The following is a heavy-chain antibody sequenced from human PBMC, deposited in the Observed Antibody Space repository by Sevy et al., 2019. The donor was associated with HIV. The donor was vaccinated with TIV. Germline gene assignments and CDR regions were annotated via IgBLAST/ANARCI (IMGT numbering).Heavy chain of an antibody. D-gene: IGHD3-10*01. CDR1: GFTFSSYG. J-gene: IGHJ5*01. Sequence: GGSLRLSCAASGFTFSSYGMHWARQAPGKGLEWVAVISYDGSNKDYADSVKGRFTISRDNSKNTLYLQMNSLRAEDTAVYYCAKSEWFGELGGWFDSWGQGSLVTVSS. CDR3: AKSEWFGELGGWFDS. V-gene: IGHV3-30*18. CDR2: ISYDGSNK.